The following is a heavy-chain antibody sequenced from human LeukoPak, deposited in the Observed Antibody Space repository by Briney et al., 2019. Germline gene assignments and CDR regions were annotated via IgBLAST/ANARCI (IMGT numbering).Heavy chain of an antibody. CDR1: GGTFSNYA. CDR2: IIPIFGTT. D-gene: IGHD3-16*01. CDR3: ARDNDSRDPPHFDY. J-gene: IGHJ4*02. V-gene: IGHV1-69*06. Sequence: SVMVSCKASGGTFSNYAINWVRQAPGQGLEWMGEIIPIFGTTNYAQKLQGRVTITADKSTRTAYMELSSLRSEDTAVYYCARDNDSRDPPHFDYWGQGTLVTVSS.